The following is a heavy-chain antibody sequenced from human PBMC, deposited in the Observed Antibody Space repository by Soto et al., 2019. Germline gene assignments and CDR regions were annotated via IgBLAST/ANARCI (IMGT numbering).Heavy chain of an antibody. CDR1: GFTFSDAW. CDR2: IKSQGEGGTT. CDR3: ATFRSYSDY. J-gene: IGHJ4*02. V-gene: IGHV3-15*01. Sequence: PGGSLRLSCAASGFTFSDAWMTWVRQAPGKGLEWVGRIKSQGEGGTTEYAAPVKGRFTISRDDSENTLYLQMNSLKSEDTTVYYFATFRSYSDYWGPGTLVTVSS.